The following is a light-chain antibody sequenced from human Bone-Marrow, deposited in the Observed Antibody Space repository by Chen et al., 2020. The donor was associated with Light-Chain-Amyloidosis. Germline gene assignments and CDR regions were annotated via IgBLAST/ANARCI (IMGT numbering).Light chain of an antibody. CDR3: QQYGTSPLT. CDR2: GSS. Sequence: EIVLTQSPGTLSLSPGEGANLSCRASQTIGSNYLTWYQQKFGQAPRLLIYGSSSRATGIPDRFTGSESGTDFTLTINRLEPEDFAMYYCQQYGTSPLTFGGGTKVEIK. J-gene: IGKJ4*01. CDR1: QTIGSNY. V-gene: IGKV3-20*01.